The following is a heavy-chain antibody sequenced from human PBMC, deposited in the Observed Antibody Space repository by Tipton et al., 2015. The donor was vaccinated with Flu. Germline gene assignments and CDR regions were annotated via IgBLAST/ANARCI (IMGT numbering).Heavy chain of an antibody. J-gene: IGHJ6*03. Sequence: QLVQSGAEVKKPGESLKISCKGSGYSFTSYWIGWVRQMPGKGLEWMGIIYPGDSDTRYSPSFQGQVTISADKSVSTAYLQWSSLKASDTAMYYCARALRGYSYGFSQDYYHYYMDVWGKGTTVTVSS. CDR2: IYPGDSDT. CDR3: ARALRGYSYGFSQDYYHYYMDV. CDR1: GYSFTSYW. V-gene: IGHV5-51*01. D-gene: IGHD5-18*01.